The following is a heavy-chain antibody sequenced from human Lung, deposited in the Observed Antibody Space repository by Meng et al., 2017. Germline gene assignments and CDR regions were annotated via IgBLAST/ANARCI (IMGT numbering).Heavy chain of an antibody. CDR2: IYYSGST. V-gene: IGHV4-39*07. D-gene: IGHD3-10*01. Sequence: QGQCQGLVKTPGALCLSCTGVGGTLISISAYWGWIRQPAGKGLEWIGSIYYSGSTYYNPSLKSRVTISVDTSKNQFSMKLSSVTAADTAVYYCARVDYYGSGSRRFDPWGQGTLVTVSS. CDR3: ARVDYYGSGSRRFDP. CDR1: GGTLISISAY. J-gene: IGHJ5*02.